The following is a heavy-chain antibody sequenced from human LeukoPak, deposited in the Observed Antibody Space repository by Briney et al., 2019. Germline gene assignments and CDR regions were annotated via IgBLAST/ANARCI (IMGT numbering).Heavy chain of an antibody. CDR2: ISGSGGST. J-gene: IGHJ4*02. D-gene: IGHD3-10*01. CDR3: AKHTEYYGSGSYRFDY. Sequence: GGSLRLSCAASGFTFSSYAMSWVRQAPGKGLERVSAISGSGGSTYYADSVKGRFTISRDNSKNTLYLQMNSLRAEDTAVYYCAKHTEYYGSGSYRFDYWGQGTLVTVSS. V-gene: IGHV3-23*01. CDR1: GFTFSSYA.